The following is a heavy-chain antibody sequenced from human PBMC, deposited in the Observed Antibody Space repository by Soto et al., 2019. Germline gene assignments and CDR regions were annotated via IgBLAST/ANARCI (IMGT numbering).Heavy chain of an antibody. V-gene: IGHV1-3*01. D-gene: IGHD1-26*01. CDR1: GYTFTDYA. CDR3: AAGRFPYRTTSYRSFDY. J-gene: IGHJ4*01. Sequence: QVQLVQSGAEVKKPGASVKVSCKASGYTFTDYAIHWVRQAPGQRLEWMGWINAGSGMTKYSQNFQGRVTITKDTPPNTPFMQLSSLRSEHTAVYYCAAGRFPYRTTSYRSFDYWGQASLVTVSS. CDR2: INAGSGMT.